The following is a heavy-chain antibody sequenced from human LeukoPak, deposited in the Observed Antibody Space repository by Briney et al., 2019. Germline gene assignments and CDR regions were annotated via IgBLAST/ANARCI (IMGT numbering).Heavy chain of an antibody. CDR1: GFSFDICA. CDR2: IGGPTET. D-gene: IGHD4-23*01. J-gene: IGHJ4*02. V-gene: IGHV3-23*01. Sequence: GGSLSLSCVASGFSFDICAMSWVRQAPGKGPEWVSSIGGPTETFYADSVKGRFTISRDNSQNTLYLQMNSLRAEDTAVYYCAKDATPRNSIWDYFGKWGQGALVTVST. CDR3: AKDATPRNSIWDYFGK.